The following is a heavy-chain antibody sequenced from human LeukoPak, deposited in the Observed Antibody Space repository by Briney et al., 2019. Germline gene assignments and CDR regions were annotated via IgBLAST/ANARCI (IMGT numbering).Heavy chain of an antibody. D-gene: IGHD4-11*01. CDR1: GGSISSGDYY. V-gene: IGHV4-30-4*01. J-gene: IGHJ4*02. Sequence: SETLSLTCTGSGGSISSGDYYWSCIRQPPGKGLEWIGYIYYSGSTYYNPSLKSRVTISVDTSKNQFSLKLSSVTAADTAVYYCARSSNYGDELDYWGQGTLVTVSS. CDR2: IYYSGST. CDR3: ARSSNYGDELDY.